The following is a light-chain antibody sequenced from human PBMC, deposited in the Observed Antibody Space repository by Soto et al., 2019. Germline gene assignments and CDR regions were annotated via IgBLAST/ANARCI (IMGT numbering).Light chain of an antibody. V-gene: IGKV3-20*01. CDR1: QSFSSSY. CDR3: QQYGSSPLT. CDR2: AAS. Sequence: EIVLTQSPGTLSLSPGERATLSCRASQSFSSSYLAWYQQKPGQAPRLLIYAASNRATGIPDRFSGSGSGTDFTLTISRLEPEDFAVYYCQQYGSSPLTFGQGTKVEIK. J-gene: IGKJ1*01.